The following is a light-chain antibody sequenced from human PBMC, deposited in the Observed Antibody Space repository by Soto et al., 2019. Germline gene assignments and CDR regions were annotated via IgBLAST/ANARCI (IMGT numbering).Light chain of an antibody. J-gene: IGKJ4*01. CDR1: QSVARY. CDR2: AAS. CDR3: QQSYINPLT. V-gene: IGKV1-39*01. Sequence: DIPMTQSPSSLSASIGDRVTITCRASQSVARYLHWYRQRPGQAPEPLIYAASNLHSGVPSRFNGSGSGTDYTLTISGLQPDDFATYFCQQSYINPLTFGGGTKVDVK.